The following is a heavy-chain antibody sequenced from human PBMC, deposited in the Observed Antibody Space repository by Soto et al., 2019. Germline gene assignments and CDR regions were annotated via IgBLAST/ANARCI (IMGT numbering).Heavy chain of an antibody. Sequence: GGSLRLSCAASGFTFSSYSMNWVRQAPGKGLEWVSYISSSSSTIYYADSVKGRFTISRDNAKNSLYLQMNSLRAEDTAVYYCARDSVSTLADDGLDYWGQGTLVTVSS. J-gene: IGHJ4*02. CDR2: ISSSSSTI. D-gene: IGHD1-20*01. CDR3: ARDSVSTLADDGLDY. CDR1: GFTFSSYS. V-gene: IGHV3-48*01.